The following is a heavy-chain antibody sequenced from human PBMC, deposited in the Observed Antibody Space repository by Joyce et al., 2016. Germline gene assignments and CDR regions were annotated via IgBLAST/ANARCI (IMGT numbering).Heavy chain of an antibody. Sequence: QGQLVESGGGVVQPGGSLRLSCAASGFIFNDYGMHWVRQPPGKGLEWVAVVSSDGNTKYYTDSVKGRFTISRDNSKNMLYLQMNSLRVEDTAVFYCAKEGSSSRFSFDYWGQGTLITVSS. CDR2: VSSDGNTK. J-gene: IGHJ4*02. CDR1: GFIFNDYG. V-gene: IGHV3-30*18. CDR3: AKEGSSSRFSFDY. D-gene: IGHD6-6*01.